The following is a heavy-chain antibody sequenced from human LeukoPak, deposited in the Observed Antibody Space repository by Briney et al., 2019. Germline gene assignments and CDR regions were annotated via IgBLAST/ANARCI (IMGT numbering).Heavy chain of an antibody. CDR1: GFTFSNAW. CDR2: ISSSATTI. D-gene: IGHD3-10*01. Sequence: GGSLRLSCAASGFTFSNAWMSWVRQAPGKGLEWVSYISSSATTIYYADSVKGRFTISRDNAKNSLYLQMDSLRAEDTAVYYCARDRTSPSASVRAFDIWGQGTLVTVSS. V-gene: IGHV3-11*04. CDR3: ARDRTSPSASVRAFDI. J-gene: IGHJ3*02.